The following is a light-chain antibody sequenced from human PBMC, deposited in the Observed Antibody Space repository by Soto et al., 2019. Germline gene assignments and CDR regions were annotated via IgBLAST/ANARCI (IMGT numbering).Light chain of an antibody. CDR1: QSVSSY. J-gene: IGKJ2*01. Sequence: EIVLTQSPATLSLSPGERATLSCRASQSVSSYLAWYQQKPGQAPRLLIYDASNRATGIPARFSGSGSGTDFTLTISSLEPEDFAVYYCQQRSNWPPMYTLGQGTKLEIK. CDR2: DAS. V-gene: IGKV3-11*01. CDR3: QQRSNWPPMYT.